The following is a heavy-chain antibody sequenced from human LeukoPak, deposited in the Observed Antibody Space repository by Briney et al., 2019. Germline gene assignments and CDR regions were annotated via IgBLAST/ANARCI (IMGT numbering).Heavy chain of an antibody. Sequence: SQTLSLTCTVSGGSISSGDYYWSWIRQPPGKGLEWIGYIYYSGSTYYNPSLKSRVTISVDTSKNQFSLKLSSVTAADTAVYYCARAGGYSGYEYWYFDLWGRGTLVTVSS. CDR1: GGSISSGDYY. J-gene: IGHJ2*01. D-gene: IGHD5-12*01. CDR2: IYYSGST. V-gene: IGHV4-30-4*01. CDR3: ARAGGYSGYEYWYFDL.